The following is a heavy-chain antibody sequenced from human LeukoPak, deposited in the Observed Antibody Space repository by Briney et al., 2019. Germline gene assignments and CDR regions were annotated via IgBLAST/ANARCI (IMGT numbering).Heavy chain of an antibody. V-gene: IGHV4-34*01. CDR3: ARGGSLWFGELPYYFDS. Sequence: PSETLSLTCAVYGGSFSGYYWSWIRQPPGKGLEWIGEINHSGSTNYNPSLKSRVTISVDTSKNQFSLKLSSVTAADTAVYYCARGGSLWFGELPYYFDSWGQGTLVTVSS. J-gene: IGHJ4*02. CDR2: INHSGST. D-gene: IGHD3-10*01. CDR1: GGSFSGYY.